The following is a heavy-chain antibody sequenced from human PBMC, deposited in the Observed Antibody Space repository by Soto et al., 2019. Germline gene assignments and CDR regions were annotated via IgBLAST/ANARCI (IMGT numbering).Heavy chain of an antibody. D-gene: IGHD6-13*01. Sequence: SVKVSCKASGGTFSSYAISWVRQAPGQGLEWMGGIIPIFGTANYAQKFQGRVTITADESTSTAYMELSSLRSEDTAVYYCARAAIGYSSSWSTWGHWFDPWGQGTLVTVSS. CDR3: ARAAIGYSSSWSTWGHWFDP. CDR1: GGTFSSYA. CDR2: IIPIFGTA. J-gene: IGHJ5*02. V-gene: IGHV1-69*13.